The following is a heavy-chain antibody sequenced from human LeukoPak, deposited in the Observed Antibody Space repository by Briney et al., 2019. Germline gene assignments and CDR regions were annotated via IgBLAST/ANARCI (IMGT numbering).Heavy chain of an antibody. CDR3: ARQTGSGLFILP. CDR2: IYYSGNT. J-gene: IGHJ4*02. D-gene: IGHD3/OR15-3a*01. CDR1: GVSISSSNSY. Sequence: SETLSLTCTVSGVSISSSNSYWGWIRQPPGKGLEWIGSIYYSGNTYYNAALKSQFSISIDTSKNQFSLRLTSVTAADTAVYYCARQTGSGLFILPGGQGTLVTVSS. V-gene: IGHV4-39*01.